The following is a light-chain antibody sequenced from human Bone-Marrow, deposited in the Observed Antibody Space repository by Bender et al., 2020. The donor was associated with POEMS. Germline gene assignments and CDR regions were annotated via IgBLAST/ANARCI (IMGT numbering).Light chain of an antibody. Sequence: QSVLTQPPSVSGAPGQRVTISCTGSSSNTGSGYDINWYQHLPGTAPKLLIYGYNNRPSGIPERFSGSNSGNTATLTISGTQALDEADYYCQAWDSRIVLFGGGTKLTVL. CDR3: QAWDSRIVL. V-gene: IGLV1-40*01. J-gene: IGLJ2*01. CDR2: GYN. CDR1: SSNTGSGYD.